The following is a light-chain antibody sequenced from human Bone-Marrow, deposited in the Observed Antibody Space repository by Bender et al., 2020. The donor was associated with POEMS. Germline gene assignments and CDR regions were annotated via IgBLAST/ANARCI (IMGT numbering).Light chain of an antibody. CDR3: NSYAGKNNYV. CDR2: EVT. CDR1: NDDVGFYNY. Sequence: QPALTQPPSASGSVGQSVTISCTGTNDDVGFYNYVSWYQQHPGKAPKVIIYEVTKRPSGVPDRFSGSKSGNTASLTVSGLRAEDEADYYCNSYAGKNNYVFGTGTRVTVL. J-gene: IGLJ1*01. V-gene: IGLV2-8*01.